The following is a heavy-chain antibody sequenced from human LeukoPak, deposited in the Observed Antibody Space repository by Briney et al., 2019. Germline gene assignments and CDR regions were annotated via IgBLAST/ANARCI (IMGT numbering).Heavy chain of an antibody. CDR1: GGSVASGSYY. Sequence: SETLSLTCTVSGGSVASGSYYWSWIRRSPGTGLEWIGYVYYTGSIDYNPSLKSRVTISLDTSKNQFSLKLSSVTTADTAVYYCARASLSTLNSLDNWGQGTLVTVSS. CDR2: VYYTGSI. V-gene: IGHV4-61*01. CDR3: ARASLSTLNSLDN. J-gene: IGHJ4*02. D-gene: IGHD5/OR15-5a*01.